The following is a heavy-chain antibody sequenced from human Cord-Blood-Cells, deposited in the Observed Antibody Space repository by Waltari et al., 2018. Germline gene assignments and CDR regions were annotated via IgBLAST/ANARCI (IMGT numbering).Heavy chain of an antibody. CDR3: ARHLISIVGAPSRVYYYYMDV. D-gene: IGHD1-26*01. J-gene: IGHJ6*03. V-gene: IGHV4-39*01. CDR2: IYYSGST. CDR1: GGSISSSSYS. Sequence: QLQLQESGAGLVKPSEPLSLTCTFSGGSISSSSYSWGWIHQPPGMGLDGIGSIYYSGSTYYNPSLKSRVTITVDTSKNQFSLKLSSVTAADTAVYYCARHLISIVGAPSRVYYYYMDVWGKGTTVTVSS.